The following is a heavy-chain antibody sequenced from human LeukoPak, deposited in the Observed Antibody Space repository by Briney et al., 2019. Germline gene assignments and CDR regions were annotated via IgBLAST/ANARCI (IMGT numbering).Heavy chain of an antibody. CDR2: ISSSSSTI. V-gene: IGHV3-48*01. D-gene: IGHD6-19*01. J-gene: IGHJ6*02. Sequence: GGSLRLSCAASGFTFSSYSMNWVRRAPGKGLEWVSYISSSSSTIYYADSVKGRFTISRDNAKNSLYLQMNSLRAEDTAVYYCARIEVAVYYGMDVWGQGTTVTVSS. CDR3: ARIEVAVYYGMDV. CDR1: GFTFSSYS.